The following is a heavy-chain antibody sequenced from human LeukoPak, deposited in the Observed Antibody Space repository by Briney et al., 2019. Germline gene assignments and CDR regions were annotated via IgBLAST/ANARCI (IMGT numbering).Heavy chain of an antibody. J-gene: IGHJ4*02. CDR2: ISSSSSYI. Sequence: GGSLRLSCAASGFTFSSYSMNWVRQAPGKGLEWASSISSSSSYIYYADSVKGRFTISRDNAKNSLYLQMNSLRAEDTAVYYCARDLSYSSSSEDYWGQGTLVTVSS. CDR1: GFTFSSYS. V-gene: IGHV3-21*01. CDR3: ARDLSYSSSSEDY. D-gene: IGHD6-6*01.